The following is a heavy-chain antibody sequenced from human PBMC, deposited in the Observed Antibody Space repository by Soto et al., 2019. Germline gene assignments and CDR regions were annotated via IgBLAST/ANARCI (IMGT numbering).Heavy chain of an antibody. CDR3: ARDWAGRADWFDP. Sequence: SVKVSCKASGGTFSSYAISWVRQAPGQGLEWMGGIIPIFGTANYAQKFQGRVTITADESTSTAYMELSSLRSEDTAVYYCARDWAGRADWFDPWGQGTLVTVS. V-gene: IGHV1-69*13. D-gene: IGHD3-10*01. CDR2: IIPIFGTA. J-gene: IGHJ5*02. CDR1: GGTFSSYA.